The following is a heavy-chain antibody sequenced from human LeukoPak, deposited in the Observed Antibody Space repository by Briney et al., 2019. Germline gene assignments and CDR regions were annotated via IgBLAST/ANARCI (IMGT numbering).Heavy chain of an antibody. CDR3: AKDWGRYSSSWYYFDY. D-gene: IGHD6-13*01. CDR2: ISGSGGST. Sequence: GGSLRLSCAASGFTFSSYVMSWVRQAPGKGLEWVSAISGSGGSTYYVDSVKGRFTISRDNSKNTLYLQMNSLRADDTAVYYCAKDWGRYSSSWYYFDYWGQGTLVTVSS. CDR1: GFTFSSYV. J-gene: IGHJ4*02. V-gene: IGHV3-23*01.